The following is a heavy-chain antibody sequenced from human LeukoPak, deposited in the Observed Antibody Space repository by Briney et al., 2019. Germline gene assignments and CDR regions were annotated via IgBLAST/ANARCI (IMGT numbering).Heavy chain of an antibody. CDR3: ARHALCSGGSCYSGYNWFDP. CDR2: IYYSGST. D-gene: IGHD2-15*01. Sequence: PSETLSLTCTVSGGSISSYYWSWIRQPPGKGLEWIGYIYYSGSTNYNPSLKSRVTISVDTSKNQFSLKLSSVTVADTAVYYCARHALCSGGSCYSGYNWFDPWGQGTLVTVSS. J-gene: IGHJ5*02. CDR1: GGSISSYY. V-gene: IGHV4-59*08.